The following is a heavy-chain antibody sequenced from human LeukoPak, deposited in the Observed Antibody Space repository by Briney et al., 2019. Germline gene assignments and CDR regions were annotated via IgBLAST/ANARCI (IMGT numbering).Heavy chain of an antibody. Sequence: ASVKVSCKASGYTFTSYDINWVRRATGQGLEWMGWMNPNSGNTGYAQKFQGRVTMTRDTSISTAYMELSSLRSEDTAVYYCARSGDYDSSGYAGSFDIWGQGTMVTVSS. CDR1: GYTFTSYD. V-gene: IGHV1-8*01. CDR3: ARSGDYDSSGYAGSFDI. J-gene: IGHJ3*02. CDR2: MNPNSGNT. D-gene: IGHD3-22*01.